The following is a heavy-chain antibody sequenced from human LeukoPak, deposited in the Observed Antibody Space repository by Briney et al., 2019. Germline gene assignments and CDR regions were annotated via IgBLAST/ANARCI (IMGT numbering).Heavy chain of an antibody. CDR1: GGPISSSYW. V-gene: IGHV4-4*02. D-gene: IGHD6-13*01. J-gene: IGHJ4*02. CDR2: IYDSGNT. Sequence: PSDPLSLTCAVSGGPISSSYWRSRLRQPPGKGLEWIGDIYDSGNTNYTPSLKNRVTISVVKSKNQFALKLSSESAAETGVYYCARGGAYSNFDYWGQGTLVTVSS. CDR3: ARGGAYSNFDY.